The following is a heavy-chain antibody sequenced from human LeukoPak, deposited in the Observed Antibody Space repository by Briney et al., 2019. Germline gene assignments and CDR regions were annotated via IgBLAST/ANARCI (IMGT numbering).Heavy chain of an antibody. J-gene: IGHJ5*02. V-gene: IGHV3-7*03. D-gene: IGHD2-2*02. CDR3: AKLVTVVVPAAIPNWFDP. CDR1: GFTFSSYW. CDR2: IKQDGSER. Sequence: GGSLRLSCAASGFTFSSYWMSWVRQAPGKGLEWVANIKQDGSERYYVDSVKGRFTISRDNAKNSLYLQMNSLRAEDTAVYYCAKLVTVVVPAAIPNWFDPWGQGTLVTVSS.